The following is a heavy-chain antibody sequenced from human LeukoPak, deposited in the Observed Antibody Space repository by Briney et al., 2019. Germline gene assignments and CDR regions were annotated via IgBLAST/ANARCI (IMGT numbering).Heavy chain of an antibody. Sequence: GGSLRLSCAASGFTFSNYASSWVRQAPGRGLEWVSAITGSGGNTYYADCVKGRLTSSRDNPKNTLYLQMNRLRAEDTAVSSCAQWGDYDVLTGYYVPDFSGQGTLVTVSS. CDR3: AQWGDYDVLTGYYVPDF. CDR1: GFTFSNYA. CDR2: ITGSGGNT. J-gene: IGHJ4*02. D-gene: IGHD3-9*01. V-gene: IGHV3-23*01.